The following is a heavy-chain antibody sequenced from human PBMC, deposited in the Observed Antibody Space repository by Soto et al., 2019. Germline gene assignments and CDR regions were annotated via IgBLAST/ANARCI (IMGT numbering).Heavy chain of an antibody. CDR2: ISGSGGST. D-gene: IGHD4-4*01. CDR1: GFTFSSYA. J-gene: IGHJ6*02. Sequence: SGGSLRLSCAASGFTFSSYAMSWVRQAPGKGLEWVSAISGSGGSTYYADSVKGRFTISRDNSKNTLYLQMNSLRAEDTAVYYCAKAKLQYYYYGMDVWGQGTTVTVSS. V-gene: IGHV3-23*01. CDR3: AKAKLQYYYYGMDV.